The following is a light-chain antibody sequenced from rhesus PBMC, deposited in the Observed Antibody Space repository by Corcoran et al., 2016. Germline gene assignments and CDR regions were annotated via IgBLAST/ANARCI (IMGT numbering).Light chain of an antibody. J-gene: IGLJ1*01. Sequence: QAVMTQEPSLTVSPGGTVTLTCASITGAVTSGHYPHWFQQKPGQAPKTLIYDTSNKLSWTPARFSGSLQGGKAALTLSGAHPEDGSEYYCWLYYSGAYIFGAGTRHTVL. CDR3: WLYYSGAYI. V-gene: IGLV7-80*01. CDR1: TGAVTSGHY. CDR2: DTS.